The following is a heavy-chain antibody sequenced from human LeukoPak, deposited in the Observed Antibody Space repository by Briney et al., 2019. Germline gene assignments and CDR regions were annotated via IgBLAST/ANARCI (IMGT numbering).Heavy chain of an antibody. CDR2: IYYSGST. D-gene: IGHD1-26*01. J-gene: IGHJ4*02. CDR3: ARGGSYSGLDY. CDR1: GGSISSYY. Sequence: SKTLSLTCTVSGGSISSYYWSWIRQPPGKGLEWIGYIYYSGSTNYNPSLKSRVTISVDTSKNQFSLKLSSVTAADTAVYYCARGGSYSGLDYWGQGTLVTVSS. V-gene: IGHV4-59*08.